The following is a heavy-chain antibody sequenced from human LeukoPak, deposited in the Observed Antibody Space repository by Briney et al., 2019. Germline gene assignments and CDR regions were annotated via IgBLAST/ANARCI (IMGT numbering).Heavy chain of an antibody. Sequence: KPGGSLRLSCAASGFTFSSYSMNWVRQAPGKGLEWVSSISSSSSYIYYADSVKGRFTISRDNAKNSLYLQMNSLRAEDTAVYYCARGPPIAVAGRYYYYYMDVWGKGTTVTVSS. CDR3: ARGPPIAVAGRYYYYYMDV. CDR2: ISSSSSYI. V-gene: IGHV3-21*01. CDR1: GFTFSSYS. J-gene: IGHJ6*03. D-gene: IGHD6-19*01.